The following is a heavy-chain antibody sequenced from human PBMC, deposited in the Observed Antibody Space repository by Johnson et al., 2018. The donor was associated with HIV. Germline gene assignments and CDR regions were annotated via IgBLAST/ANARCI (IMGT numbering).Heavy chain of an antibody. D-gene: IGHD1-26*01. V-gene: IGHV3-30*04. Sequence: QVQLVESGGGVVQPGRSLRLSCAASGFIFSSYAIHWVRQAPGKGLQWVAVIGFDGTNKYYADSVKGRFPISRDNSKNTLYLQMNSLRAEDTAVYYCAKDWSRTVGATLGPGAFDIWGQGTMVTVSS. CDR2: IGFDGTNK. CDR1: GFIFSSYA. J-gene: IGHJ3*02. CDR3: AKDWSRTVGATLGPGAFDI.